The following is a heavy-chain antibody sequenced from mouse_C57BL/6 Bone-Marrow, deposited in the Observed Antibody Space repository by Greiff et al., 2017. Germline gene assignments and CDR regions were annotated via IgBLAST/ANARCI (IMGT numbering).Heavy chain of an antibody. CDR3: AREGWFYFDY. J-gene: IGHJ2*01. V-gene: IGHV14-4*01. CDR2: IDPENGDT. CDR1: GFNIKDDY. Sequence: VQLQQSGAELVRPGASVKLSCTASGFNIKDDYMHWVKQRPEQGLEWIGWIDPENGDTEYASKFKGKATLTVDKSSSTAYMLLSSLTSEDSAVYLCAREGWFYFDYWGQGTTLTVSS. D-gene: IGHD2-3*01.